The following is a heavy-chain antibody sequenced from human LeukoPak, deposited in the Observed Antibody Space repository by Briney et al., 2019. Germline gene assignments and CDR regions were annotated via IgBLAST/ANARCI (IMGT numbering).Heavy chain of an antibody. CDR2: IYYSGST. CDR1: GYSISSGYY. J-gene: IGHJ4*02. V-gene: IGHV4-61*01. Sequence: SETLSLTCTVSGYSISSGYYWSWIRQPPGKGLEWIGYIYYSGSTNYNPSLKSRVTISVDTSKNQFSLKLSSVTAADTAVYYCARAPLLWFGELSSFDYWGQGTLITVSS. CDR3: ARAPLLWFGELSSFDY. D-gene: IGHD3-10*01.